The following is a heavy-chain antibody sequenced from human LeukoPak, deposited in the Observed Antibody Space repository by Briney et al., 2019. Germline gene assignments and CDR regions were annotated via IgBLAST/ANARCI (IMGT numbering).Heavy chain of an antibody. CDR3: ARDSSAPSGWSDAFDI. V-gene: IGHV4-4*02. J-gene: IGHJ3*02. CDR2: IYHSGST. D-gene: IGHD6-19*01. CDR1: GGSISSSNW. Sequence: PSGTLSLTCAVSGGSISSSNWWSWVRQPPGKGLEWIGEIYHSGSTNYNPSLKSRVTISVDKSKNQFSLKLSSVTAADTAVYYCARDSSAPSGWSDAFDIWGQGTMVTVSS.